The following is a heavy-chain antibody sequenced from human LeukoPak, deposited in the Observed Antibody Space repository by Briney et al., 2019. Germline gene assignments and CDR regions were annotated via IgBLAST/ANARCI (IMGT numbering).Heavy chain of an antibody. Sequence: GGSLRLSCAASGFTFSSYSMNWVRPAPAKGLEWVSYISSSSSTIYYADSVKGRFTISRDNAKNSLYLQMNSLRDEDTAVYYCARDHYYGSGSYYLFDYWGQGTLVTVSS. D-gene: IGHD3-10*01. CDR2: ISSSSSTI. J-gene: IGHJ4*02. CDR1: GFTFSSYS. CDR3: ARDHYYGSGSYYLFDY. V-gene: IGHV3-48*02.